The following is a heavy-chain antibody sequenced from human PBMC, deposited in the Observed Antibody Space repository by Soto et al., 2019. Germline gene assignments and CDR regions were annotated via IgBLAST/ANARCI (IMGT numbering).Heavy chain of an antibody. CDR2: IYDRGST. D-gene: IGHD6-19*01. Sequence: SETLSLTCTVSGGSIGSSSYYWGWIRQPPGKGLEWIGSIYDRGSTYSNPSLKSRLTTSLDTSKNQFSLKLTSVTAADTAVYYCARHGYSSGCSYFDYWGQGTLVTVSS. V-gene: IGHV4-39*01. J-gene: IGHJ4*02. CDR1: GGSIGSSSYY. CDR3: ARHGYSSGCSYFDY.